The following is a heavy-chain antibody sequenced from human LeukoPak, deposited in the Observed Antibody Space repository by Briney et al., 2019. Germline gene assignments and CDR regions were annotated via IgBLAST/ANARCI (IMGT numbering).Heavy chain of an antibody. V-gene: IGHV1-3*01. CDR1: GYTFTSYA. Sequence: GASVKVSCKASGYTFTSYAMHWVRQAPGQRLEWMGWINAGNGNTKYSQKFQGRVTITRDTSASTAYMELSSLRSEDTAVYYCARVPTMVRGVIYDYWGQGTLVTVSS. CDR2: INAGNGNT. J-gene: IGHJ4*02. CDR3: ARVPTMVRGVIYDY. D-gene: IGHD3-10*01.